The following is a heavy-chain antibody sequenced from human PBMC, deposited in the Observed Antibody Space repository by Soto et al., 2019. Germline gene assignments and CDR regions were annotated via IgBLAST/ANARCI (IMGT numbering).Heavy chain of an antibody. CDR3: AKSSQWYYYDSSGYLVCDY. D-gene: IGHD3-22*01. J-gene: IGHJ4*02. Sequence: PGGSLRLSCAASGFTFSSYAMIWVRQAPGKGLEWVSAISGSGGSTYYADSVKGRFTISRDNSKNTLYLQMNSLRAEDTAVYYCAKSSQWYYYDSSGYLVCDYWGQGTLVTVSS. CDR2: ISGSGGST. V-gene: IGHV3-23*01. CDR1: GFTFSSYA.